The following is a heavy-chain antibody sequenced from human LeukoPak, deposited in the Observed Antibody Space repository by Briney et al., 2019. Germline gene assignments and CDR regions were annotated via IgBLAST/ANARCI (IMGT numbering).Heavy chain of an antibody. Sequence: SETLSLTCTVSSGSISSYYWSWIRQPAGEGLEWIGRIYTSGSTNYNHSLESRVTISVDKSKNQFSLKLSSVTAADTAVYYCARDAGTGTTGNYYYYMDVWGKGTTVTVSS. CDR2: IYTSGST. D-gene: IGHD1-7*01. CDR3: ARDAGTGTTGNYYYYMDV. CDR1: SGSISSYY. V-gene: IGHV4-4*07. J-gene: IGHJ6*03.